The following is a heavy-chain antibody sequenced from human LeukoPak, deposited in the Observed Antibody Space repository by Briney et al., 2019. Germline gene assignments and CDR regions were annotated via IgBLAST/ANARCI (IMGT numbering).Heavy chain of an antibody. J-gene: IGHJ4*02. CDR3: AKLLVRGSHYFDY. CDR1: GFTFNSYA. CDR2: ISNSGSTT. V-gene: IGHV3-23*01. D-gene: IGHD3-10*01. Sequence: PGGSLRLSCAASGFTFNSYAMAWVRQAPGKGLEWVSTISNSGSTTFYADSVKGWFTISRGNSQNTLYLQMTSLRAEDTAVYYCAKLLVRGSHYFDYWGQGTLVTVSS.